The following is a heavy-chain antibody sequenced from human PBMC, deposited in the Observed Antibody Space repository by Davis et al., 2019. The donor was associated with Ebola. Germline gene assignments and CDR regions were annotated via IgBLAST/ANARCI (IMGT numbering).Heavy chain of an antibody. CDR2: ISAYNGNT. D-gene: IGHD1-26*01. CDR1: GYTFKNSA. Sequence: ASVKVSCKASGYTFKNSAISWVRQAPGQGLEWMGWISAYNGNTNYAQKVQGKVTMTTDTSTGTAYLDLRSLRSDDTAVYFCARTSIVGTTTTASDIWGQGTLVTVSS. CDR3: ARTSIVGTTTTASDI. V-gene: IGHV1-18*01. J-gene: IGHJ3*02.